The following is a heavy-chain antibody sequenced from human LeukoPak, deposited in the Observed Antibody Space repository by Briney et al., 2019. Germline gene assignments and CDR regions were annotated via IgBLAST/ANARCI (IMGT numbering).Heavy chain of an antibody. CDR3: AREAVQYN. CDR2: INHNGNVN. CDR1: GFTFSSYW. Sequence: QSGGSLRLSCAASGFTFSSYWMNWARQAPGKGLEWVASINHNGNVNYYVDSVKGRFTISRDNAKNSLYLQMNSLRAEDTAVYYCAREAVQYNGGQGTLVTVSS. J-gene: IGHJ4*02. D-gene: IGHD1-14*01. V-gene: IGHV3-7*03.